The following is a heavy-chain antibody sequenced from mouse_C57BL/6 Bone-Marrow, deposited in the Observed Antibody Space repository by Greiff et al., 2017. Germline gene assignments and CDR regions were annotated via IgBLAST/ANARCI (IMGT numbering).Heavy chain of an antibody. J-gene: IGHJ2*01. V-gene: IGHV14-4*01. Sequence: EVQLQQSGAELVRPGASVKLSCTASGFNIKDDYMHWVKQRPEQGLEWIGWIDPENGDTEYASKFQGKATITADTSSNTAYLQLSSLTSEDSAVDYCTTRGTSGYWGQGTTLTVSS. CDR2: IDPENGDT. CDR3: TTRGTSGY. CDR1: GFNIKDDY. D-gene: IGHD5-1*01.